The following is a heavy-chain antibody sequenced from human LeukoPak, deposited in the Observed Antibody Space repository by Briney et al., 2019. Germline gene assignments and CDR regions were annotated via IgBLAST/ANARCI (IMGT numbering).Heavy chain of an antibody. CDR1: GYSISSGYY. CDR3: ARGALPVSVMAVASSTFDY. V-gene: IGHV4-38-2*02. Sequence: PSETLSLTCTVSGYSISSGYYWGWIRQPPGKGLEWIGSIYYSGSTYYNPSLKSRVTISVDTSKNQFSLKLSSVTAADTAVYYCARGALPVSVMAVASSTFDYWGQGTLVTVSS. J-gene: IGHJ4*02. CDR2: IYYSGST. D-gene: IGHD6-19*01.